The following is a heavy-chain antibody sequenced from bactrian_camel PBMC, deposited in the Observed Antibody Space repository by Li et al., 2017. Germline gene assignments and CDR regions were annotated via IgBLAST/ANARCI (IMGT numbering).Heavy chain of an antibody. CDR2: IYSDGGKT. V-gene: IGHV3-2*01. J-gene: IGHJ4*01. CDR1: GFHVRSYY. D-gene: IGHD7*01. Sequence: HVQLVESGGGLVQPGDSVRLSCVASGFHVRSYYMIWARQVPGKGLEWLTSIYSDGGKTYTLDSLKGRFTISRNDLNDTTYLRMNNVKSEDTALYYCATLISWWHPAYKYWGQGTQVTVS. CDR3: ATLISWWHPAYKY.